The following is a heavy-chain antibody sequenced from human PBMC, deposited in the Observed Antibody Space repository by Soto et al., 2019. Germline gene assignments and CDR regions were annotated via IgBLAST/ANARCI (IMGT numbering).Heavy chain of an antibody. V-gene: IGHV3-21*01. J-gene: IGHJ4*02. D-gene: IGHD3-16*01. CDR1: GFTFSSYS. CDR3: ARADDYVWGSYGRGVTAVY. Sequence: EVQLVESGGGLVKPGGSLRLSCAASGFTFSSYSMNWVRQAPGKGLEWVSSISSSSSYIYYADSVKGRFTISRDNAKNSLYLQMNSLRAEDTAVYYCARADDYVWGSYGRGVTAVYWGQGTLVTVSS. CDR2: ISSSSSYI.